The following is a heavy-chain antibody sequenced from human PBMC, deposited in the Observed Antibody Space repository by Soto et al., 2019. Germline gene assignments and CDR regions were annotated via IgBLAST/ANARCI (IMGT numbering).Heavy chain of an antibody. CDR1: GFTFSSYS. V-gene: IGHV3-21*01. CDR2: ISSSSSYI. Sequence: EVQLVESGGGLVKPGGSLRLSCAASGFTFSSYSMNWVRQAPGKGLEWVSSISSSSSYIYYADSVKGRFTISRDNAKNSLYLQMNTLRAEETAVYYCARDFTIFGVVISYFDYWGQGTLVTVSS. J-gene: IGHJ4*02. CDR3: ARDFTIFGVVISYFDY. D-gene: IGHD3-3*01.